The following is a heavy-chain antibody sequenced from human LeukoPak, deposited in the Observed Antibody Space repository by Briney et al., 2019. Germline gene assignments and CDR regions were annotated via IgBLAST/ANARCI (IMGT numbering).Heavy chain of an antibody. CDR1: GGSISSHY. D-gene: IGHD3-3*01. CDR3: ARDGWSGDFDY. Sequence: SETLSLTCTASGGSISSHYWSWVRQPPGKGLEGIGYIFYSGSTNYNPSLKSRVNISVDTSKNQFSLKLSSVTAADTAMYYCARDGWSGDFDYWGQGTLVTVSS. V-gene: IGHV4-59*11. J-gene: IGHJ4*02. CDR2: IFYSGST.